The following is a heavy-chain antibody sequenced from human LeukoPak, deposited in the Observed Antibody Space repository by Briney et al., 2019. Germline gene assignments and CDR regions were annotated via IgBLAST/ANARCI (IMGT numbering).Heavy chain of an antibody. Sequence: GGSLRLSCAASGFTFSSYAMHGVRQEPGKGLEWVAVISYDGSNKYYADSVKGRFTISRDNSKNTLYLQMNSLRAEDTAVYYCAKDPDGSGSLIDYWGQGTLVTVSS. D-gene: IGHD3-10*01. CDR1: GFTFSSYA. CDR2: ISYDGSNK. J-gene: IGHJ4*02. V-gene: IGHV3-30*04. CDR3: AKDPDGSGSLIDY.